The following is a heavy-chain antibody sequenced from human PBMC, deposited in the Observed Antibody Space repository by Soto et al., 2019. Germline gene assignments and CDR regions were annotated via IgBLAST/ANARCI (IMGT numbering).Heavy chain of an antibody. CDR2: ISYDGSNK. J-gene: IGHJ4*02. D-gene: IGHD6-19*01. CDR3: ARAYSSGWTFDY. Sequence: QVQLVESGGGVVQPGRSLRLSCAASGFTFSSYAMHWVRQAPGKGLEWVAVISYDGSNKDYADSVKGGFTISRDKSKNTLHLQMNSLRAEDTAVYYCARAYSSGWTFDYWGQGTLVTVSA. CDR1: GFTFSSYA. V-gene: IGHV3-30-3*01.